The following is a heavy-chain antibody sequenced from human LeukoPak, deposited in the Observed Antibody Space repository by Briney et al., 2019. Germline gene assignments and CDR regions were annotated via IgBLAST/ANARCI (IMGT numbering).Heavy chain of an antibody. Sequence: SETLSLTCAVSGGSFSGYYWSWIRQPPGKGLEWIAEINHSGSTNYNPSLKSRVTISVDTSKNQFSLKLSSVTAADTAVYYCARARYFDWLHYYYYGMDVWGQGTTVTVSS. CDR1: GGSFSGYY. V-gene: IGHV4-34*01. CDR3: ARARYFDWLHYYYYGMDV. CDR2: INHSGST. D-gene: IGHD3-9*01. J-gene: IGHJ6*02.